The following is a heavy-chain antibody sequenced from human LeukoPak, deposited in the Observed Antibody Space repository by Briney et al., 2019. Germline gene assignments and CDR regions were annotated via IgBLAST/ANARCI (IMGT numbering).Heavy chain of an antibody. CDR3: ARAIYDSSGFDY. CDR2: IYYSGST. CDR1: GGSISSDGYY. J-gene: IGHJ4*02. D-gene: IGHD3-22*01. V-gene: IGHV4-31*03. Sequence: PSETLSLTCTVSGGSISSDGYYWSWIRQHPGKGLEWIGYIYYSGSTYYNPSLKSRVTISVDTSKNQFSLKLSSVTAADTAVYYCARAIYDSSGFDYWGQGTLVTVSS.